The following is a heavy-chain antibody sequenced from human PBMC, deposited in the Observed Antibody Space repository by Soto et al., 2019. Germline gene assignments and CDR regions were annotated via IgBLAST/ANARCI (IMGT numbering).Heavy chain of an antibody. V-gene: IGHV4-59*01. Sequence: SETPSLTCTVSGGSISSYYWSWIRQPPGKGLEWIGYIYYSGSTNYNPSLKSRVTISVDTSKNQFSLKLSSVTAADTAVYYCARGIGDYDSSGYYSEYFQHWGQGTLVTVSS. CDR2: IYYSGST. CDR1: GGSISSYY. CDR3: ARGIGDYDSSGYYSEYFQH. D-gene: IGHD3-22*01. J-gene: IGHJ1*01.